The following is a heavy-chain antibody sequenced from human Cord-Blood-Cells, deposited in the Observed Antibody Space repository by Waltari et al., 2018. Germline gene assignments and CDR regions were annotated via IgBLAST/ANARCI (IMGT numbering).Heavy chain of an antibody. CDR2: INHSGST. J-gene: IGHJ4*02. CDR3: ATRNSSTAPFDY. Sequence: QVQLQQWGAGLLKPSETLSLTCAVYGGCFSGYYWSWIRQPPGKGLEWIGEINHSGSTNYDPSLTSRVTIAVDTSKNQFSLKLRSVTAADTAVYYCATRNSSTAPFDYWGQGTLVTVSS. V-gene: IGHV4-34*01. CDR1: GGCFSGYY. D-gene: IGHD6-13*01.